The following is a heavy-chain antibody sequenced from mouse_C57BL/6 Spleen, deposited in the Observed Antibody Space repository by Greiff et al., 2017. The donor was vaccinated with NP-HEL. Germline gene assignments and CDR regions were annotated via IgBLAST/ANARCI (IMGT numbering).Heavy chain of an antibody. CDR3: TRPTVVPSWFAY. CDR2: IDPETGGT. D-gene: IGHD1-1*01. Sequence: VQLVESGAELVRPGASVTLSCKASGYTFTDYEMHWVKQTPVHGLEWIGAIDPETGGTAYNQKFKGKAILTADKSSSTAYMELRSLTSEDSAVYYCTRPTVVPSWFAYWGQGTLVTVSA. V-gene: IGHV1-15*01. J-gene: IGHJ3*01. CDR1: GYTFTDYE.